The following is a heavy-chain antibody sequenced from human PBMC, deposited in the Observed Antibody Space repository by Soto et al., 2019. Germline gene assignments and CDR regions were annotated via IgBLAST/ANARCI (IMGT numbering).Heavy chain of an antibody. J-gene: IGHJ2*01. Sequence: EVQLLESGGGLVQPGGSLRLSCAASGFTFSSYAMSWVRQAPVKGLVWVSAISGSGGSTYYADSVKGRFTISRDNSKNTQYLKMNSLRAEDTAVYYCATRTPGGYVDLWGRGYLVTVSS. V-gene: IGHV3-23*01. CDR3: ATRTPGGYVDL. D-gene: IGHD2-8*02. CDR2: ISGSGGST. CDR1: GFTFSSYA.